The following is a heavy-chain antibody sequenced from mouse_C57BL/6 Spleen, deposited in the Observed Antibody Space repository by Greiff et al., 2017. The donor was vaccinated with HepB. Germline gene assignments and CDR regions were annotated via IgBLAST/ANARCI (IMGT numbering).Heavy chain of an antibody. CDR1: GFTFTDYY. J-gene: IGHJ4*01. D-gene: IGHD2-3*01. CDR3: ARPIYDGYYVDAMDY. Sequence: EVMLVESGGGSVQPGGSLSLSCAASGFTFTDYYMSWVRQPPGKALEWLGFIRNKANGYTTEYSASVKGRFTISRDNSQSILYLQMNALRAEDSATYYCARPIYDGYYVDAMDYWGQGTSVTVSS. V-gene: IGHV7-3*01. CDR2: IRNKANGYTT.